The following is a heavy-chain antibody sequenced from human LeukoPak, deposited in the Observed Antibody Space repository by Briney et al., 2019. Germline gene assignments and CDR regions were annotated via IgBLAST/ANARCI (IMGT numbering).Heavy chain of an antibody. V-gene: IGHV1-2*02. CDR3: ARGSGDYDAWVHYYYYYMDV. D-gene: IGHD2-21*02. J-gene: IGHJ6*03. CDR1: GYTFTGYY. Sequence: GASVKVSCKASGYTFTGYYMHWVRQAPGQGLEWMGWINPNSGGTNYAQKFQGRVTMTRDTSISTAYMELSRLRSDDTAVYYCARGSGDYDAWVHYYYYYMDVWGKGTTVTVSS. CDR2: INPNSGGT.